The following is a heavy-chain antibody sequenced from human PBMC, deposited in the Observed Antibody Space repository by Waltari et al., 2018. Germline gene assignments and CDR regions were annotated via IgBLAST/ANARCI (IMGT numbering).Heavy chain of an antibody. CDR3: AKAHFYDTSGYIEH. V-gene: IGHV3-23*01. J-gene: IGHJ5*02. D-gene: IGHD3-22*01. CDR1: GFIFNNYA. Sequence: EVQVLESGGGLVQPGGSLRLTCAASGFIFNNYAINWVRQGPGKGLEWVSGINGDGDKTYYADSVKGRFTLSRDNSRNTLSLQMNSLRAEDTAVYYCAKAHFYDTSGYIEHWGQGTLVTVSS. CDR2: INGDGDKT.